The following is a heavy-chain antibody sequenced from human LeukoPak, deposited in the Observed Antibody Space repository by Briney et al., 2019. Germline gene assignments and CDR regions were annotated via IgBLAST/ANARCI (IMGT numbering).Heavy chain of an antibody. V-gene: IGHV3-30-3*01. J-gene: IGHJ3*02. D-gene: IGHD3-22*01. CDR1: GFTFSSYA. CDR3: ARSSEPPQGSNWITMIVVVTGHHAFDI. Sequence: PGGSLRLSCAASGFTFSSYAMHWVRQAPGKGLEWVAVISYDGSNKYYADSVKGRFTISRDNSKNTLYLQMNSLRAEDTAVYYCARSSEPPQGSNWITMIVVVTGHHAFDIWGQGTMVTVSS. CDR2: ISYDGSNK.